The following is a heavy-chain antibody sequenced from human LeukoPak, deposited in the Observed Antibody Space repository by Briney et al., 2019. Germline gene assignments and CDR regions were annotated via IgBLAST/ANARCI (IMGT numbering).Heavy chain of an antibody. CDR2: ISGSGVST. D-gene: IGHD3-22*01. Sequence: WVRQAPGKGLEWVSVISGSGVSTYYADSVKGRFTISRDISKNTLHLQMNSLRAEDTAVYYCAKATYYYDSSGYATGLDYWGQGTLVTVSS. V-gene: IGHV3-23*01. J-gene: IGHJ4*02. CDR3: AKATYYYDSSGYATGLDY.